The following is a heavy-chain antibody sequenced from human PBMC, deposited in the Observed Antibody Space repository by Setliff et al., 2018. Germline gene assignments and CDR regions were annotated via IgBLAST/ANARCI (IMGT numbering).Heavy chain of an antibody. CDR1: GGTFRSYG. CDR2: IIPNFGTT. J-gene: IGHJ6*03. V-gene: IGHV1-69*05. D-gene: IGHD2-2*01. Sequence: SVKVSCKASGGTFRSYGISWVRQAPGQGLEWMGGIIPNFGTTGYAQKFQGRVTITTDESTNTAYMELSSLRSDDTAVFYCAREVVVVKSAINYYYYMDVWGKGTTVTVSS. CDR3: AREVVVVKSAINYYYYMDV.